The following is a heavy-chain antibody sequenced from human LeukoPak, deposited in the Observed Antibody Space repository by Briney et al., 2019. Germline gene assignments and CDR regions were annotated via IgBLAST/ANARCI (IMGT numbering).Heavy chain of an antibody. V-gene: IGHV3-30*02. CDR2: IRYDGSNK. CDR3: AKDPVNCSSTSCSHYYYYYYMDV. Sequence: GGSLRLSCAASGFTFSSYGMHWVRQAPGKGLEWVAFIRYDGSNKYYADSVKGRFTISRDNSKNTLHLQMNSLRAEDTAVYYCAKDPVNCSSTSCSHYYYYYYMDVWGKGATVTVSS. CDR1: GFTFSSYG. D-gene: IGHD2-2*01. J-gene: IGHJ6*03.